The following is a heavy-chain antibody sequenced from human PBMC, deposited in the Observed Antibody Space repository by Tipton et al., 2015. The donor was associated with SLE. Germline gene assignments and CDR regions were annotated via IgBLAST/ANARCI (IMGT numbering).Heavy chain of an antibody. CDR2: VFDTGYT. Sequence: TLSLTCHVAGGPIRNSPYYWAWIRQTRGKRLEWIGSVFDTGYTAYNPSLEGRVSLSVDTSNNEFSLKLSSVTAADTAVYYCARGGYYDSSGYYYNAFDIWGQGTMVTVSS. CDR3: ARGGYYDSSGYYYNAFDI. D-gene: IGHD3-22*01. J-gene: IGHJ3*02. V-gene: IGHV4-39*07. CDR1: GGPIRNSPYY.